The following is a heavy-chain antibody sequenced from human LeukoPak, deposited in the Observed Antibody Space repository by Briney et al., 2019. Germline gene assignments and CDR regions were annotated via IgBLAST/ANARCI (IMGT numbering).Heavy chain of an antibody. V-gene: IGHV3-21*01. Sequence: GGSLRLFCAASGFTFSSYSMNWVRQAPGKGLEWVSSISSSSSYIYYADSVKGRFTISRDNAKNSLYLQMNSMRAEDTDVYYCGRDAITMVRGVISPWGQGTLVTVSS. CDR1: GFTFSSYS. CDR3: GRDAITMVRGVISP. D-gene: IGHD3-10*01. CDR2: ISSSSSYI. J-gene: IGHJ5*02.